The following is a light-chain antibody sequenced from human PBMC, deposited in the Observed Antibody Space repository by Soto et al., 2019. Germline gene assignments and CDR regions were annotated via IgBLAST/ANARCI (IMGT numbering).Light chain of an antibody. Sequence: EILLTQFPATLSLSPGDGATLSCRASQRVSSYLAWYQQKRGQAPRLLIYDSSNRATGIPARFSGSGSGTDFSLIISSLEPEDFAVYYCQQRSNWPLTFGGGTKVDVK. J-gene: IGKJ4*01. V-gene: IGKV3-11*01. CDR1: QRVSSY. CDR2: DSS. CDR3: QQRSNWPLT.